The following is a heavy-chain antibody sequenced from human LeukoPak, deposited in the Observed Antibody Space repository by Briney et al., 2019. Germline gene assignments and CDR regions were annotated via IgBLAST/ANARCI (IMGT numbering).Heavy chain of an antibody. CDR3: ARDPGGDCYSCYFDY. D-gene: IGHD2-21*02. V-gene: IGHV1-69*13. J-gene: IGHJ4*02. CDR2: IIPIFGTA. Sequence: SVKVSCKASGGTFSSYAISWVRQAPGQGPEWMGGIIPIFGTANYAQKFQGRVTITADESTSTAYMELSSLRSEDTAVYYCARDPGGDCYSCYFDYWGQGTLVTVSS. CDR1: GGTFSSYA.